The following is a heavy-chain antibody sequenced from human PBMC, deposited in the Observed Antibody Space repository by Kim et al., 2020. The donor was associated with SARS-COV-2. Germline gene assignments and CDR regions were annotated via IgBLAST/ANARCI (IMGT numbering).Heavy chain of an antibody. CDR3: AKAIALLWFGESHNPNWFDP. V-gene: IGHV3-30*18. Sequence: GGSLRLSCAASGFTFSSYGMHWVRQAPGKGLEWVAVISYDGSNKYYADSVKGRFTISRDNSKNTLYLQMNSLRAEDTAVYYCAKAIALLWFGESHNPNWFDPWGQGTLVPVSS. D-gene: IGHD3-10*01. CDR1: GFTFSSYG. CDR2: ISYDGSNK. J-gene: IGHJ5*02.